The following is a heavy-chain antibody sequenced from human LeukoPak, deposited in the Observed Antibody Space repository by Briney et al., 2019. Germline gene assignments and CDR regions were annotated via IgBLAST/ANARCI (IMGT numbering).Heavy chain of an antibody. J-gene: IGHJ4*02. D-gene: IGHD2-2*01. CDR3: ASYPAAPAY. V-gene: IGHV4-59*01. CDR2: IYHDGST. CDR1: GGSISGSF. Sequence: SETLSLTCAVSGGSISGSFWSWIRQPPGKGLEWIGYIYHDGSTKYNPSLKSRVTISVDTSKNQFSLKLSSVTAADTAVYYCASYPAAPAYWGQGTLVTVSS.